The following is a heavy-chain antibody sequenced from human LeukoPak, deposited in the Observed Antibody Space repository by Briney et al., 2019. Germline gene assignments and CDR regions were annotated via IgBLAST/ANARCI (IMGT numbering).Heavy chain of an antibody. CDR1: GFTVSNNY. Sequence: GGSLRLSCAASGFTVSNNYMSWVRQAPGKGLEWVSSISSSSSYIYYTDSLKGRFTISRDNAKKSLYLQMNSLRAEDTAVYFCAREGLYNYGYVYGYWGQGTLVTVSS. CDR3: AREGLYNYGYVYGY. J-gene: IGHJ4*02. V-gene: IGHV3-21*01. D-gene: IGHD5-18*01. CDR2: ISSSSSYI.